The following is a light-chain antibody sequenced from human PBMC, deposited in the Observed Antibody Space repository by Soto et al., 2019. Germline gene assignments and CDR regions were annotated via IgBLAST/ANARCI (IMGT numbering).Light chain of an antibody. CDR3: SSYTSSRLV. J-gene: IGLJ2*01. CDR2: DVS. Sequence: QSALTQPASVSGSPGQSITISCTGTSSDVGGYNYVSWYQQHPGKAPKLMIYDVSNRPSGVSNRLSGSKSGNTASLTISGLQAEDEADYYCSSYTSSRLVFGGGTKLTVL. V-gene: IGLV2-14*01. CDR1: SSDVGGYNY.